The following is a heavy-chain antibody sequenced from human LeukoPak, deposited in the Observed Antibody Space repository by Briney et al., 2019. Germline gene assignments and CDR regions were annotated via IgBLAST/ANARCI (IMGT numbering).Heavy chain of an antibody. CDR2: IRYDGSNK. D-gene: IGHD6-19*01. Sequence: GGSLRLSCAASGFTFSSYGMHWVRQAPGKGLEWVAVIRYDGSNKYYADSVKGRFTISRDNSKNTLYLQMNSLRAEDTAVYYCARGVSSGWYREYDAFDIWGQGTMVTVSS. CDR1: GFTFSSYG. V-gene: IGHV3-33*01. CDR3: ARGVSSGWYREYDAFDI. J-gene: IGHJ3*02.